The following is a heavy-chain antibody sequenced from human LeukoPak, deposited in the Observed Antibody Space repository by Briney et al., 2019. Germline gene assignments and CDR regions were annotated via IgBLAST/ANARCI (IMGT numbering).Heavy chain of an antibody. D-gene: IGHD1-7*01. Sequence: ASVKVSCKASGYILNSRALHWVRQAPGQSLEWMGWFNAGNGYSQYSQKLQDRLTITRDTPASTVYMELSSLTSEDTAVYYCASKRGPLGITGTTRGYDPFDYWGQGTLVTVSS. CDR1: GYILNSRA. CDR2: FNAGNGYS. J-gene: IGHJ4*02. CDR3: ASKRGPLGITGTTRGYDPFDY. V-gene: IGHV1-3*01.